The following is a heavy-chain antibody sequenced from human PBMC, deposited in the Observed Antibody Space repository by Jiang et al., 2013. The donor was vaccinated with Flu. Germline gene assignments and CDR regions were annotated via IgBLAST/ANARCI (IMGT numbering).Heavy chain of an antibody. V-gene: IGHV4-39*01. CDR3: ARLVVVTADFDY. Sequence: PGLVKPSETLSLTCTVSGGSISSSSYYWGWIRQPPGKGLEWIGSIYYSGSTYYNPSLKSRVTISVDTSKNQFSLKLSSVTAADTAVYYCARLVVVTADFDYWGQGTLVTVSS. J-gene: IGHJ4*02. CDR2: IYYSGST. D-gene: IGHD2-21*02. CDR1: GGSISSSSYY.